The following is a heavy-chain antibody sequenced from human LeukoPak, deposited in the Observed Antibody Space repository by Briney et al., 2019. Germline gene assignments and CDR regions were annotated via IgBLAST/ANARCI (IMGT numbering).Heavy chain of an antibody. V-gene: IGHV3-23*01. Sequence: PGGSLRLSCAASGFTFNNYAMTWVRQAPGKGLEWVSSITSSSSNAYYADSVKGRFTISRDNSKNTLYLQMHSLRAADTAVYYCARDSVGAGYSDYWGQGTLVTVSS. CDR1: GFTFNNYA. D-gene: IGHD1-26*01. J-gene: IGHJ4*02. CDR3: ARDSVGAGYSDY. CDR2: ITSSSSNA.